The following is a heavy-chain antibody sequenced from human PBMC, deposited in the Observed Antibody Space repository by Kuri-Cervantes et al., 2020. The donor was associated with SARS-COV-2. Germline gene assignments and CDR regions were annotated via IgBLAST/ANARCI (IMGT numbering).Heavy chain of an antibody. J-gene: IGHJ5*02. CDR3: AKDRMVQGVIRGTAFDP. D-gene: IGHD3-10*01. Sequence: GGSLRLSCAASGFTFDDYAMHWVRQAPGKGLEWASGISWNSGSIGYADSVKGRFTISRDNAKNSLYLQMNSLRAEDTALYYCAKDRMVQGVIRGTAFDPWGQGTLVTVSS. CDR2: ISWNSGSI. CDR1: GFTFDDYA. V-gene: IGHV3-9*01.